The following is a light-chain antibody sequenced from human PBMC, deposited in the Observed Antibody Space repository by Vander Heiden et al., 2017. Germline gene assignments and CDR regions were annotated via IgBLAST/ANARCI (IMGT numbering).Light chain of an antibody. V-gene: IGLV3-1*01. CDR3: QAWDSSTYV. CDR2: QDN. Sequence: SYELTQPPSESVSPGQTATISCSGDKLGDKYACWYQQKPGQSPVLVIYQDNKRTSGIPERFSGSNSGNTATLTISGTQAMDEDDYYCQAWDSSTYVFGTGTKVTVL. J-gene: IGLJ1*01. CDR1: KLGDKY.